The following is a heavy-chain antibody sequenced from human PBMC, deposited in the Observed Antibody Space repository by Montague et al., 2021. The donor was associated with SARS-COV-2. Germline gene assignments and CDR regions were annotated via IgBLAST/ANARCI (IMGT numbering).Heavy chain of an antibody. CDR1: GGSITGYY. V-gene: IGHV4-59*01. CDR2: IYDGGAV. Sequence: SETLSLTCTVSGGSITGYYWSWLRRSSGKGLEWIAYIYDGGAVNYNPSLGSRVTISTDTSKNQLSLKVNSVTAADTADYYCVRDHPYGGPRGAYDIWGQGTVVTVSS. J-gene: IGHJ3*02. D-gene: IGHD4-23*01. CDR3: VRDHPYGGPRGAYDI.